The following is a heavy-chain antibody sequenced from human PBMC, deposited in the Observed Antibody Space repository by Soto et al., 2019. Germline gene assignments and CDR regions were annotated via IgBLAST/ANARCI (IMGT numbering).Heavy chain of an antibody. Sequence: SETLSLSCTVSGCSITSYYWSWILQPPGKGLEWIGYIYYSGSTNYNPSLKSRVTISVDTSKNQFSLKLSSVTAADTAVYYCPSNSIRENWGQGTLVTVS. CDR3: PSNSIREN. V-gene: IGHV4-59*01. CDR2: IYYSGST. J-gene: IGHJ4*02. CDR1: GCSITSYY. D-gene: IGHD3-10*01.